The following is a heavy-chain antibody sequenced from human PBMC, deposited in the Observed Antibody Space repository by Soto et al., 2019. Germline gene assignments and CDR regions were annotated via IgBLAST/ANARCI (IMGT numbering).Heavy chain of an antibody. D-gene: IGHD6-13*01. J-gene: IGHJ6*02. V-gene: IGHV3-30-3*01. CDR1: GFTFSSYA. CDR2: ISYDGSNK. CDR3: ARESQQLVRRYYYYGMDV. Sequence: PGGSLRLSCAASGFTFSSYAMHWVRQAPGKGLEWVAVISYDGSNKYYADFVKGRFTISRDNSKNTLYLQMNSLRAEDTAVYYCARESQQLVRRYYYYGMDVWGQGTTVTVSS.